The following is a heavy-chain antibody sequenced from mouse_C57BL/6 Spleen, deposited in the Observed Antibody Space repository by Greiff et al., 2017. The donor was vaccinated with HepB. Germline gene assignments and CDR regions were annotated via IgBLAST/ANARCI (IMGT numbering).Heavy chain of an antibody. J-gene: IGHJ4*01. D-gene: IGHD1-1*02. CDR3: ARPYGPTYAMDY. CDR2: ISSGSSTI. CDR1: GFTFSDYG. Sequence: DVKLVESGGGLVKPGGSLKLSCAASGFTFSDYGMHWVRQAPEKGLEWVAYISSGSSTIYYADTVKGRFTISRDNAKNTLFLQMTSLRSEDTAMYYCARPYGPTYAMDYWGQGTSVTVSS. V-gene: IGHV5-17*01.